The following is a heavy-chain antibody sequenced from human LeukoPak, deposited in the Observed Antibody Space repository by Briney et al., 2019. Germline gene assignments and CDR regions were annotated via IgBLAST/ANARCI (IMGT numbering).Heavy chain of an antibody. Sequence: PSETLSLTCTVSGGSISSYYWSWIRQPPGKGLEWIGYIYYSGSTNYNPSLKSRVTISVDTSKYQFSLKLSSVTAADTAVYYCARAYYDFNWFDPWGQGTLVTVSS. J-gene: IGHJ5*02. D-gene: IGHD3-3*01. V-gene: IGHV4-59*01. CDR1: GGSISSYY. CDR3: ARAYYDFNWFDP. CDR2: IYYSGST.